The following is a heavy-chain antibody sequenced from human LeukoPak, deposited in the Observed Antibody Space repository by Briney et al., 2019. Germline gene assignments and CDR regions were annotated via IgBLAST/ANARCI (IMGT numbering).Heavy chain of an antibody. J-gene: IGHJ4*02. CDR2: ISSSSSSI. D-gene: IGHD1-1*01. CDR3: ARASGDIVETGTIGNY. V-gene: IGHV3-21*01. Sequence: GGSLRLSCAASGFTFSSYSMNWVRQAPGKGLEWVSSISSSSSSIYYADSVKGRFTISRDNSKNSLYLQMNSLRAEDTAVYYFARASGDIVETGTIGNYWGQGTLVTVSS. CDR1: GFTFSSYS.